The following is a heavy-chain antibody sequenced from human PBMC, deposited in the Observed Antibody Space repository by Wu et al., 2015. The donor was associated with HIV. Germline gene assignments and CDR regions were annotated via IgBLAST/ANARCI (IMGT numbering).Heavy chain of an antibody. CDR3: AREVGAMLANWFDP. V-gene: IGHV1-69*11. Sequence: QAQLVQSGAEVKKPGSSVKVTCKASGDGFTSYAVSWVRQAPGQGLECMGKITPVLGSTVYTQKFRDRVTITADESTSTSYMELSSLTSEDTAVYYCAREVGAMLANWFDPWGQGTQVIVSS. CDR2: ITPVLGST. J-gene: IGHJ5*02. D-gene: IGHD3-10*01. CDR1: GDGFTSYA.